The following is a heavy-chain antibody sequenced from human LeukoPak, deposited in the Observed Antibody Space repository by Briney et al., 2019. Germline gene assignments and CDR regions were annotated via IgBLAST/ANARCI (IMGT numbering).Heavy chain of an antibody. J-gene: IGHJ6*03. CDR1: GFTFSSYT. Sequence: GGSLRLSCVASGFTFSSYTMNWVRQAPGKGLEWVSAISGDGVGTYYADSVKGRFTISRDNSWNTLYLQMNSLRAEDTAVYYCARGSYYYYYMDVWGKGTRSPSP. CDR3: ARGSYYYYYMDV. CDR2: ISGDGVGT. V-gene: IGHV3-23*01.